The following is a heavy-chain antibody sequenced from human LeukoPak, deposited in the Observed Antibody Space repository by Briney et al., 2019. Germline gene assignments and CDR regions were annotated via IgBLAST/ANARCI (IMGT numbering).Heavy chain of an antibody. CDR3: ARRGPLYCSGGSCDYYFDY. Sequence: SETLSLTCTVSGGSVSSGSYYWSWIRQPPGKGLEWIGYIYYSGSTYYNPSLKSRVTISVDTSKNQFSLKLSSVTAADTAVYYCARRGPLYCSGGSCDYYFDYWGQGTLVTVSS. CDR2: IYYSGST. V-gene: IGHV4-39*01. CDR1: GGSVSSGSYY. D-gene: IGHD2-15*01. J-gene: IGHJ4*02.